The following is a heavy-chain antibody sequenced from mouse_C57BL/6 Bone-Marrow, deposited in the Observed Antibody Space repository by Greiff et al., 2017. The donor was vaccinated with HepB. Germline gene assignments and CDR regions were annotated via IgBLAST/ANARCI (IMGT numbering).Heavy chain of an antibody. V-gene: IGHV1-61*01. D-gene: IGHD1-1*01. J-gene: IGHJ1*03. CDR2: IYPSDSET. Sequence: VQLQQPGAELVRPGSSVKLSCKASGYTFTSYWMDWVKQRPGQGLEWIGNIYPSDSETHYNQKFKDKATLTVDKSSSTAYMQLSSLTSEDSAVYYCARGYYGSSYGYFDVWGTGTAVTVSS. CDR1: GYTFTSYW. CDR3: ARGYYGSSYGYFDV.